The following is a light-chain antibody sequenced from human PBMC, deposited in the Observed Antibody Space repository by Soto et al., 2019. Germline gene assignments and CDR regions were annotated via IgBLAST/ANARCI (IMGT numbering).Light chain of an antibody. CDR1: NNDVGGYNF. Sequence: QSALTQPPSASGSPGQSVTISCTGSNNDVGGYNFVSWYQQRPGKAPKLLIYEVSKRPSGVPDRFSGSKPGNTASLTVSGLQAEDEADYYCSSYAGNNNLLFGGGTKLTVL. CDR3: SSYAGNNNLL. V-gene: IGLV2-8*01. J-gene: IGLJ2*01. CDR2: EVS.